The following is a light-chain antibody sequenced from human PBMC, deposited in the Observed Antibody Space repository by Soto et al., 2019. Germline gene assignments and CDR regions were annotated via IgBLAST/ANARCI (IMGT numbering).Light chain of an antibody. CDR2: DVD. CDR3: CAYTARTTLSWV. V-gene: IGLV2-14*03. CDR1: SSDIGGYNH. J-gene: IGLJ3*02. Sequence: QSALTPPTSVSGSPGQSITISCTGVSSDIGGYNHVSWYQQHPGQVPRLIIYDVDNRPLGVANRFSGSQSGNMASLTISGLQAEDEADYYCCAYTARTTLSWVFGGGTKLTVL.